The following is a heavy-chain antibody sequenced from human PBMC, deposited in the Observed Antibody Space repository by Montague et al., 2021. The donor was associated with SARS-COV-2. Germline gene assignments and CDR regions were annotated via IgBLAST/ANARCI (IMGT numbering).Heavy chain of an antibody. CDR2: IGVSDTYI. CDR3: ARDRRFLEWNPYYMDV. Sequence: SLRLSCPASGFTFSSYSMNWVRQAPGKGLEWVSSIGVSDTYIYYADSVKGRFTISRDNGKNSLCLQMNSLRAEDTAVYYCARDRRFLEWNPYYMDVWGKGTTVTVSS. J-gene: IGHJ6*03. D-gene: IGHD3-3*01. CDR1: GFTFSSYS. V-gene: IGHV3-21*01.